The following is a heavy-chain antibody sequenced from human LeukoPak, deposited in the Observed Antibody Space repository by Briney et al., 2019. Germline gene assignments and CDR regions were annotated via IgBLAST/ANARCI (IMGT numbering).Heavy chain of an antibody. CDR2: ISYDGSNK. CDR3: ARAAAAVAYYYYYYMDV. J-gene: IGHJ6*03. Sequence: PGRSLRLSCAASGFTFSSYAMHWVRQAPGKGLEWVAVISYDGSNKYYADSVKGRFTISRDNSKSTLYLQMNSLRAEDTAVYYCARAAAAVAYYYYYYMDVWGKGTTVTVSS. CDR1: GFTFSSYA. D-gene: IGHD6-19*01. V-gene: IGHV3-30*01.